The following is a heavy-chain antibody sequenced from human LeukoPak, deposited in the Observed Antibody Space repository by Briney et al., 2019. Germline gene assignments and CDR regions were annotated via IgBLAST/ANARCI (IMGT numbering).Heavy chain of an antibody. J-gene: IGHJ4*02. D-gene: IGHD2-15*01. V-gene: IGHV3-23*01. Sequence: PGGSLRLSYEASGFTFNTYGMSWVRQAPGKRLEWVSAISGDSSRTYYADSVKGRFTISRDNSKNTLYLQMNSLRAEDTAVYYCARGWEWWDYWGQGTPVTVSS. CDR3: ARGWEWWDY. CDR2: ISGDSSRT. CDR1: GFTFNTYG.